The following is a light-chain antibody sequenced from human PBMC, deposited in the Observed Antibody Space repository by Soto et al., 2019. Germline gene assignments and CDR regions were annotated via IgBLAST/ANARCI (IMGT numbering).Light chain of an antibody. V-gene: IGLV2-11*01. CDR3: CSYAGTYSPV. Sequence: QSVLTQPPSVSGSPGQSVTISCTGTSSDVGAYNFVSWYQQYPGKAPKLIIFDVSARPSGVPDRFSGSKSGNTASLTISGLQADDEADYYCCSYAGTYSPVLGGGTQADRP. CDR2: DVS. J-gene: IGLJ2*01. CDR1: SSDVGAYNF.